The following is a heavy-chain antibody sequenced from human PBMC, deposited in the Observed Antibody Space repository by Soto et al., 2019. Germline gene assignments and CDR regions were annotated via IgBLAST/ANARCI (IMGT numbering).Heavy chain of an antibody. D-gene: IGHD4-4*01. CDR3: AAWGGHDYNY. CDR1: GFTFSDFY. Sequence: EVQLVQSGGGLVQPGGSLRLSCVGSGFTFSDFYMNWVRQAPGKGLEWVANIRPDGSEANYVESVKGRFTTSRDNAKNSLFLQVNSLGADDSAVYYCAAWGGHDYNYWGQGILVTVSS. J-gene: IGHJ4*02. CDR2: IRPDGSEA. V-gene: IGHV3-7*03.